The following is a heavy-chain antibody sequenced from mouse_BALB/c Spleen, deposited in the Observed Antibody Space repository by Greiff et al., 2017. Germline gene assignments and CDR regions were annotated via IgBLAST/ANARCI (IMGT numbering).Heavy chain of an antibody. J-gene: IGHJ3*01. D-gene: IGHD6-1*01. CDR1: GFTFSDYY. CDR3: ARGGSEFAY. Sequence: EVHLVESGGGLVKPGGSLKLSCAASGFTFSDYYMYWVRQTPEKRLEWVATISDGGSYTYYPDSVKGRFTISRDNAKNNLYLQMSSLKSEDTAMYYCARGGSEFAYWGQGTLVTVSA. CDR2: ISDGGSYT. V-gene: IGHV5-4*02.